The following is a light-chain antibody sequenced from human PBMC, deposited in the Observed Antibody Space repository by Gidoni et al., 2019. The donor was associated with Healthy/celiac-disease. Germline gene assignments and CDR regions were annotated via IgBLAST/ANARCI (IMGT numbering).Light chain of an antibody. Sequence: DIQLTQSPSFLSASVGDRVTITCRASQGISSYLAWYQQKPGKAPKLLIYAASALQSGVPSRFSGSGSGTDFTLTISSLQPDDFATYYCQQLNSYPSFGPXTKVDIK. V-gene: IGKV1-9*01. J-gene: IGKJ3*01. CDR1: QGISSY. CDR3: QQLNSYPS. CDR2: AAS.